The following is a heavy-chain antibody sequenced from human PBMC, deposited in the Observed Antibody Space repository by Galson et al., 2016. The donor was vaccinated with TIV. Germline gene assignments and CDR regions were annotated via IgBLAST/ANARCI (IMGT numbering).Heavy chain of an antibody. CDR3: AREEASGHDPFRVTIGFEN. D-gene: IGHD5-12*01. CDR2: ISYDGTIG. J-gene: IGHJ4*02. CDR1: GFTFSYYP. V-gene: IGHV3-30*04. Sequence: SLRLSCAASGFTFSYYPMHWVRQAPGKALEWVAIISYDGTIGTYADSVKGQFTISRDNSKNTLYLQMNSLRAEDTAVYYCAREEASGHDPFRVTIGFENWGQGTLVTVSS.